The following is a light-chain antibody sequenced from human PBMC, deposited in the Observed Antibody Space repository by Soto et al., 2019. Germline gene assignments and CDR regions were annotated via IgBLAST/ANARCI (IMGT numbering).Light chain of an antibody. J-gene: IGLJ7*01. Sequence: QSALTQPPSASGTPGQRVTISCSGSSSNIGSNTVNWYQQLPGTAPKLLIETNTQRPSGVPDRFSGSKSGTSASLAISGLQSEDEADYYCAAWDDSLNGAVFGGGTQLTVL. CDR3: AAWDDSLNGAV. CDR1: SSNIGSNT. CDR2: TNT. V-gene: IGLV1-44*01.